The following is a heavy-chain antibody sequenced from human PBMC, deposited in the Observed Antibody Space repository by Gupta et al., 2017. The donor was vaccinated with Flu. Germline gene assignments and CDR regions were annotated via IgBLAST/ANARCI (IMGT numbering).Heavy chain of an antibody. Sequence: QVQLVQSGTEVKKPGSSVKISCKASGDAFKNFAVSWVRQAPGQGLEWVGGIIPIFGRAHYAKKFQGRITITADDSTHTDYMDLSSLTSEDTAKYFCARDGERHSGFWNGQYRDQAMDVWGHGTTVVVSS. CDR3: ARDGERHSGFWNGQYRDQAMDV. V-gene: IGHV1-69*01. CDR1: GDAFKNFA. J-gene: IGHJ6*02. CDR2: IIPIFGRA. D-gene: IGHD3-3*01.